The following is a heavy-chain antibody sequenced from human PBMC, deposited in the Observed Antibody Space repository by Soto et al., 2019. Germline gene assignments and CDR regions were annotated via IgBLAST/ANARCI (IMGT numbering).Heavy chain of an antibody. CDR1: GGAISGYY. CDR3: TRDGDGRMTTNPYYYYGMDV. Sequence: SETLSLTCTVSGGAISGYYWSWIRQPPGKGLEWIGNVYYSGGAKYNPSVKRRVSISVDTSKNQFSLNLSSVTAADTAVYYCTRDGDGRMTTNPYYYYGMDVWGPGITVTVSS. J-gene: IGHJ6*02. V-gene: IGHV4-59*01. CDR2: VYYSGGA. D-gene: IGHD2-21*02.